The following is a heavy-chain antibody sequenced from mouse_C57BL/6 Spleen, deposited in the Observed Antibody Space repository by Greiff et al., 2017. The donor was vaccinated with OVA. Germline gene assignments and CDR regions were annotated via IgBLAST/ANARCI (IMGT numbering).Heavy chain of an antibody. CDR2: IWGGGST. J-gene: IGHJ1*03. CDR3: AKLGSKNLDFDV. D-gene: IGHD1-1*01. V-gene: IGHV2-9*01. Sequence: VQRVESGPGLVAPSQSLSITCTVSGFSLTSYGVDWVRQPPGKGLEWLGVIWGGGSTNYNSALMSRLSISKDNSKSQVFLKMNSLQTDDTAMYYCAKLGSKNLDFDVWGTGTTVTVSS. CDR1: GFSLTSYG.